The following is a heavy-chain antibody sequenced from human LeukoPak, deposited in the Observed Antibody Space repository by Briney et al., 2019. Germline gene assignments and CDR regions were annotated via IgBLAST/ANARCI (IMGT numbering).Heavy chain of an antibody. Sequence: PSETLSLTCAVYGGSRSDYYCSWIRQPPGKGLEWIGEIHPYGTFYYNSSLRSRLTISIDTSKTQFSLRLTSVTAADTAFYYCARGRDRSKAGDHWGQGTLVTVSS. J-gene: IGHJ4*02. V-gene: IGHV4-34*01. CDR1: GGSRSDYY. D-gene: IGHD5-24*01. CDR3: ARGRDRSKAGDH. CDR2: IHPYGTF.